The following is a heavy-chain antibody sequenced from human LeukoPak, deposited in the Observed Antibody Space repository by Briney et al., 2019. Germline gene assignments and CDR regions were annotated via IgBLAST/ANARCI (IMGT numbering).Heavy chain of an antibody. J-gene: IGHJ5*02. CDR3: ARSSSGWYAHWFDP. D-gene: IGHD6-19*01. Sequence: PSETLSLTCAVYGGSFSGYYWSWIRQPPGKGLEWIGEINHSGSTNYNPSLKSRVTISVDTSKNQFSLKLSSVTAADTAVYYCARSSSGWYAHWFDPWGQGTLVTVSS. CDR2: INHSGST. V-gene: IGHV4-34*01. CDR1: GGSFSGYY.